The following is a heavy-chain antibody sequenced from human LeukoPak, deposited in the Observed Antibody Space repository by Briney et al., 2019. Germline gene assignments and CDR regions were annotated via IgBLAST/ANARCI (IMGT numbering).Heavy chain of an antibody. CDR3: ARVIYDFWSGYYPYGMDV. D-gene: IGHD3-3*01. J-gene: IGHJ6*02. V-gene: IGHV1-8*01. CDR2: MNPNSGNT. CDR1: GYTFTSYD. Sequence: AASVKVSCKASGYTFTSYDIHWVRQATGQGLEWMGWMNPNSGNTGYAQKFQGRVTMTRNTSISTAYMELSSLRSEDTAVYYCARVIYDFWSGYYPYGMDVWGQGTTVTVSS.